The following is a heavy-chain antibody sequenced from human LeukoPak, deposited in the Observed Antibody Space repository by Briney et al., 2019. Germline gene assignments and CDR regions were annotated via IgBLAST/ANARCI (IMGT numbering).Heavy chain of an antibody. V-gene: IGHV4-34*01. Sequence: PSETLSLTCAVYGGSFSGYYWSWIRQPPGKGLEWIGEINHSGSTNYNPSLKSRVTISVDTSKNQFSLKLSSVTAADTAVYYCARRGGLYYYYYVDVWGKGTTVTISS. D-gene: IGHD3-10*01. CDR1: GGSFSGYY. CDR2: INHSGST. J-gene: IGHJ6*03. CDR3: ARRGGLYYYYYVDV.